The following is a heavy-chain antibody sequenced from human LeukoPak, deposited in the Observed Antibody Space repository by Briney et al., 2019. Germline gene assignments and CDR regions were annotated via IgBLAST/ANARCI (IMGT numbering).Heavy chain of an antibody. CDR3: ARNRAVAVFFDY. J-gene: IGHJ4*02. V-gene: IGHV3-53*01. Sequence: SGGSLRLSCAASGFTFTSYAMSWVRQAPGKGLEWVSVIYSGGSTYYADSVKGRFTISRDNSKNTLYLQMNSLRAEDTAVYYCARNRAVAVFFDYWGQGTLVTVSS. CDR2: IYSGGST. D-gene: IGHD2-15*01. CDR1: GFTFTSYA.